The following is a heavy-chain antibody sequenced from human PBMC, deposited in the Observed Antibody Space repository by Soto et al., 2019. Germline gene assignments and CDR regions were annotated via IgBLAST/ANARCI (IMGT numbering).Heavy chain of an antibody. V-gene: IGHV3-74*01. CDR3: ARDPPFLIAALDY. CDR1: GFTFSSYW. CDR2: INSDGSST. J-gene: IGHJ4*02. Sequence: RLSCAASGFTFSSYWMHWVRQAPGKGLVWVSRINSDGSSTSYADSVKGRFTISRDNAKNTLYLQMNSLRAEDTAVYYCARDPPFLIAALDYWGQGTLVTVSS. D-gene: IGHD6-13*01.